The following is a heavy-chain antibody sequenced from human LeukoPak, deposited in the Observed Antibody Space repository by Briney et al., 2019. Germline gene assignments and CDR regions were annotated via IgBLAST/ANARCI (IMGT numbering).Heavy chain of an antibody. CDR2: ISSSGGST. J-gene: IGHJ4*02. CDR1: GFTFSSYG. CDR3: ARNSNSYGDYKFDY. Sequence: GSLRLSCAASGFTFSSYGMHWVRQAPGKGLEWVSAISSSGGSTYYADSVKGRFTISRDNAKNSLYLQMNSLRAEDTAVYYCARNSNSYGDYKFDYWGQGTLVTVSS. D-gene: IGHD4-17*01. V-gene: IGHV3-21*01.